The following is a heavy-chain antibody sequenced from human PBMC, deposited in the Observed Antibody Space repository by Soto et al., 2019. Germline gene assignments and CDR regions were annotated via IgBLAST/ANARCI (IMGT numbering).Heavy chain of an antibody. CDR1: GGAFSSYA. V-gene: IGHV1-69*13. Sequence: SVKVSCKASGGAFSSYAISWLRQAPGQGLEWMGGIIPIFGTANYAQKLQGRVTITADESTSTAYMELSSLRSEDRAVYYCARRSTMVRGVIDDRPQDYYYYGMDVWGQGTTVTVSS. CDR2: IIPIFGTA. J-gene: IGHJ6*02. CDR3: ARRSTMVRGVIDDRPQDYYYYGMDV. D-gene: IGHD3-10*01.